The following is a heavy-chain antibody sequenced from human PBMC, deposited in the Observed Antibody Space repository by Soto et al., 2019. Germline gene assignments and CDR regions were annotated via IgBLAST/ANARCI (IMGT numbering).Heavy chain of an antibody. CDR1: GFTFSTYT. Sequence: QVHLVESGGGVVQPGRSLRLSCAASGFTFSTYTMHWVRQAPGKGLEWVADISYNGKYEYYADSVKGRFTISRDNSKSTLYLQMNSLTPEDTAVYYCATTPGDAAYWGQGTLVTVSS. CDR2: ISYNGKYE. CDR3: ATTPGDAAY. J-gene: IGHJ4*02. V-gene: IGHV3-30*04. D-gene: IGHD2-15*01.